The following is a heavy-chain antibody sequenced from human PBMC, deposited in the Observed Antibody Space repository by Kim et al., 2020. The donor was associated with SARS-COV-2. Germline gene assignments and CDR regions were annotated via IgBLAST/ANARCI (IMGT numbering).Heavy chain of an antibody. CDR1: GGSFSGYY. Sequence: SETLSLTCAVYGGSFSGYYWSWIRQPPGKGLEWIGEINHSGSTNYNPSLKSRVTISVDTSKNQFSLKLSSVTAADTAVYYCARGQDARLRYCSSTSCYGGADYWGQRTLVTVSS. CDR3: ARGQDARLRYCSSTSCYGGADY. CDR2: INHSGST. D-gene: IGHD2-2*01. J-gene: IGHJ4*02. V-gene: IGHV4-34*01.